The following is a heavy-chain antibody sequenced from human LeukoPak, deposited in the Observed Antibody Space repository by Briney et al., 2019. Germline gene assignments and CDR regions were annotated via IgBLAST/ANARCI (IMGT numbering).Heavy chain of an antibody. J-gene: IGHJ5*02. Sequence: GESLKISCKGSGYSFTSYWIGWVRQMPGKGLEWMGIIYPDDSDTRYSPSFQRQVTISADKYISTAYLQWSSLKASDTAMYYCARQRFTTRAYAGNWFDPWGQGTLVTVSS. V-gene: IGHV5-51*01. D-gene: IGHD3-16*01. CDR1: GYSFTSYW. CDR3: ARQRFTTRAYAGNWFDP. CDR2: IYPDDSDT.